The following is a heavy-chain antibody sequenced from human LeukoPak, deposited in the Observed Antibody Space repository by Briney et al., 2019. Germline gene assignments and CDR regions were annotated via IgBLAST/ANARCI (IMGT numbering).Heavy chain of an antibody. CDR2: ISGSGGGT. CDR1: GFTFSSYT. D-gene: IGHD3-16*01. CDR3: AKRGEILDY. J-gene: IGHJ4*02. Sequence: PGGSLRLSCAASGFTFSSYTMNWVRQAPGKGLEWVSAISGSGGGTYYADSVKGRFTISRDISKNTLYLQMNSLRAEDTAVYYCAKRGEILDYWGQGTLVTVSS. V-gene: IGHV3-23*01.